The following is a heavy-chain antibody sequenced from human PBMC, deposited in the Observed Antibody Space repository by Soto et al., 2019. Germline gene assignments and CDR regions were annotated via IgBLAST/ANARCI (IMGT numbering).Heavy chain of an antibody. CDR3: ARDTAMVTNPLDYYYGMVV. D-gene: IGHD5-18*01. CDR2: IYYSGST. CDR1: GGSISSYY. V-gene: IGHV4-59*01. Sequence: LSLTCTVSGGSISSYYWSWIRQPPGKGLEWIGYIYYSGSTNYNPSLKSRVTISVDTSKNQFSLKLSSVTAADTAVYYCARDTAMVTNPLDYYYGMVVWGQGTTLTVSS. J-gene: IGHJ6*02.